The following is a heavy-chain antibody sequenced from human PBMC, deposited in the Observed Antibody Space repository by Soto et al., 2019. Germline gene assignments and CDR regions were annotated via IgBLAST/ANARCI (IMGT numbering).Heavy chain of an antibody. CDR3: ARELELLRFDP. CDR1: GGSFSTYA. Sequence: WASVKVSCKASGGSFSTYAINWLRQAPGQGLEWMGWISAYNGNTNYAQKLQGRVTMTTDTSTSTAYMELRSLRSDDTAVYYCARELELLRFDPWGQGTLVTSPQ. D-gene: IGHD1-7*01. CDR2: ISAYNGNT. J-gene: IGHJ5*02. V-gene: IGHV1-18*01.